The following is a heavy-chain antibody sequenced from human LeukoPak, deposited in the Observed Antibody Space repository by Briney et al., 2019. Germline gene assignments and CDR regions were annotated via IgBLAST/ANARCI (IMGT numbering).Heavy chain of an antibody. CDR3: ARDPRGYYDSSDAFDI. D-gene: IGHD3-22*01. J-gene: IGHJ3*02. V-gene: IGHV4-38-2*02. CDR1: GGSISSYY. CDR2: IYHSGST. Sequence: SETLSLTCTVSGGSISSYYWGWIRQPPGKGLEWIGSIYHSGSTYYNPSLKSRVTISVDTSKNQFSLKLSSVTAADTAVYYCARDPRGYYDSSDAFDIWGQGTMVTVSS.